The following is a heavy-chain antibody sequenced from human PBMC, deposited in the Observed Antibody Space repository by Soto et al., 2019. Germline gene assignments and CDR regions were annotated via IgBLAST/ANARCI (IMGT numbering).Heavy chain of an antibody. D-gene: IGHD6-19*01. Sequence: GGSLRLPCAASGFTFSTYSMNWVRQAPGKGLEWVSYISSSSSALYYADSVKGRFTISRDNARNSLYLQMNSLRDEDTAVYYCARVRSSGWYFDYWGQGTLVTVSS. CDR1: GFTFSTYS. V-gene: IGHV3-48*02. CDR2: ISSSSSAL. J-gene: IGHJ4*02. CDR3: ARVRSSGWYFDY.